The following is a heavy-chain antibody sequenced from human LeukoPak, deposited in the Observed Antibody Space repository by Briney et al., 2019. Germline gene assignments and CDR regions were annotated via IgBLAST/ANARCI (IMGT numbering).Heavy chain of an antibody. V-gene: IGHV4-59*01. D-gene: IGHD6-13*01. CDR1: GGSISSYY. CDR3: ATAAAGPIEFDY. Sequence: KTSETLSLTCTVSGGSISSYYWSWIRQPPGKGLEWIGYIYYSGSTNYNPSLKSRVTISVDTSKNQFSLKLSSVTAADTAVYYCATAAAGPIEFDYWGQGTLVTVSS. J-gene: IGHJ4*02. CDR2: IYYSGST.